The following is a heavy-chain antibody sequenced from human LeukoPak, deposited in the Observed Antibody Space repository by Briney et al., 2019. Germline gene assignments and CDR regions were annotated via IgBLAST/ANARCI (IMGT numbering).Heavy chain of an antibody. CDR2: INHRGST. V-gene: IGHV4-34*01. CDR1: GGPFSGYY. D-gene: IGHD2-21*02. CDR3: ARSRGSDPQDYWYFDL. Sequence: PSETLSLTCAVYGGPFSGYYWSWIRQPPGKGLEWIGEINHRGSTNYNPSLKSRVTISIDTSKKQFSLKLSSVTAADTAVYYCARSRGSDPQDYWYFDLWGRGTLVTVSS. J-gene: IGHJ2*01.